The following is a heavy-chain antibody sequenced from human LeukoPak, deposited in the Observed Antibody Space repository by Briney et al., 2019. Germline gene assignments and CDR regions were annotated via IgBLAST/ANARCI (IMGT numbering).Heavy chain of an antibody. J-gene: IGHJ4*02. CDR2: ISSSGSTI. V-gene: IGHV3-48*03. CDR1: GFTFSNYD. D-gene: IGHD6-13*01. CDR3: ARMQQLVDFVDY. Sequence: GGSLRLSCAASGFTFSNYDMNWVRQAPGKGLEWVSYISSSGSTIYYADSVKGRFTISRDNAKNSLYLQMSSLRAEDTAVYYCARMQQLVDFVDYWGQGTLVSVSS.